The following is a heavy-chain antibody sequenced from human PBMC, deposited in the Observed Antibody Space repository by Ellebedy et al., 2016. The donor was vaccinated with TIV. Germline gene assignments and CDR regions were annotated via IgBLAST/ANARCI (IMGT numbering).Heavy chain of an antibody. D-gene: IGHD3-9*01. CDR2: IKSDRSST. V-gene: IGHV3-74*01. CDR1: GFTISGYW. J-gene: IGHJ4*02. CDR3: ASQSGWYDILPGY. Sequence: GESLKISCAASGFTISGYWMHWVRQAPGKGLVWVSRIKSDRSSTTYADSVKGRFTISRDNAKNILHLQMNSLRAEDTAVYYCASQSGWYDILPGYWGQGTLVTVSS.